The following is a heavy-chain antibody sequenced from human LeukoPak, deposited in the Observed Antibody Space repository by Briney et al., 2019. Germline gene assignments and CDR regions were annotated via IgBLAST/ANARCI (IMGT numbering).Heavy chain of an antibody. V-gene: IGHV4-59*01. CDR2: IYYSGST. D-gene: IGHD5-18*01. CDR1: GGSISSYY. CDR3: ARGGYSYGYALDY. Sequence: SETLSLTCTVSGGSISSYYWSWIRQPPGKGLEWIGYIYYSGSTNYNLSLKSRVTISVDTSKNQFSLKLSSVTAADTAVYYCARGGYSYGYALDYWGQGTLFTVSS. J-gene: IGHJ4*02.